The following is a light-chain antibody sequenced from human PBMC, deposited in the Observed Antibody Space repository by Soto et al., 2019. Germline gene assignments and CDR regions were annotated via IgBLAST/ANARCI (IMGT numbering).Light chain of an antibody. J-gene: IGKJ4*01. CDR3: QESYSAPQFT. Sequence: DIQMTQSPSSLSASVGDRVTITCRASQSISSYLNWYQQKPGKAPKLLIYAASSLQSGVPSRFSGSGSGTEFTLTISSLQPEDFATYYCQESYSAPQFTFAGRTKV. CDR2: AAS. CDR1: QSISSY. V-gene: IGKV1-39*01.